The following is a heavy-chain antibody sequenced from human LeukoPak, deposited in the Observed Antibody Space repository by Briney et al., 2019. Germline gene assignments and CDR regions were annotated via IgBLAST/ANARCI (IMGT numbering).Heavy chain of an antibody. J-gene: IGHJ4*02. CDR2: VDHSGNT. D-gene: IGHD1-14*01. V-gene: IGHV4-34*01. CDR1: GGSFNYY. CDR3: ARGPLLGGFDY. Sequence: SETLSLTCAVYGGSFNYYWSWIRQPPGKGLEWIGEVDHSGNTNYNPSLKSRVTISVDTSKNQFSVKLTSVTAADTAMYYCARGPLLGGFDYWGQGTLVTVSS.